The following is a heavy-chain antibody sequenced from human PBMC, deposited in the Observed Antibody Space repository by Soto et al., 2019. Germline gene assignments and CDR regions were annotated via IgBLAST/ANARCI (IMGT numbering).Heavy chain of an antibody. D-gene: IGHD1-26*01. CDR2: ISWKDDN. CDR1: GFSLSTSGAG. V-gene: IGHV2-5*01. CDR3: AHRYGGNYYRWYFDY. J-gene: IGHJ4*02. Sequence: QITLKESGPTLVKPTQTLTLTCTFSGFSLSTSGAGVGWIRQPPGKALEWLALISWKDDNRYNPGLKSRLTITKDTSKNQVVLTMTNIDPVDTGTYFCAHRYGGNYYRWYFDYWGQGTLVTVSS.